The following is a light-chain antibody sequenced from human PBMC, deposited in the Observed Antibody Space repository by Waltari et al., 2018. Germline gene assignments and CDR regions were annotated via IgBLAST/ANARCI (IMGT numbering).Light chain of an antibody. V-gene: IGLV1-44*01. CDR2: SDN. J-gene: IGLJ2*01. CDR1: SSNIGSHS. Sequence: QSVVTQPPSASGTPGQRVTISCSGSSSNIGSHSVNWYQQLPGTSPKLLIYSDNLRPSGAPDRFSVSKSGTSASLASSGLQSEDEADDYCATWDDSLNGWIFGGGTKVTVL. CDR3: ATWDDSLNGWI.